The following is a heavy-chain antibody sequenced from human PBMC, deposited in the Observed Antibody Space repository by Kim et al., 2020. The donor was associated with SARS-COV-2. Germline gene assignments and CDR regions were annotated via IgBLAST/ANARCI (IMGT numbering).Heavy chain of an antibody. CDR3: TTGMN. V-gene: IGHV3-15*01. Sequence: GGSLRLSCAASGFTFRNAYMSWVRQAPGKGLEWLGRIKTQGDGATADYVAPVRGSFTISRDDSKNTLYLQMNSLKTEDTGVYYCTTGMNWGHGTVVTV. CDR2: IKTQGDGATA. CDR1: GFTFRNAY. J-gene: IGHJ3*01.